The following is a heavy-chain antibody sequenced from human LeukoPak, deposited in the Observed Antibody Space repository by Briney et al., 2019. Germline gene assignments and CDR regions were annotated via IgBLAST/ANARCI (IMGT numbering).Heavy chain of an antibody. CDR2: ISSRSSYI. V-gene: IGHV3-21*04. CDR1: GFTFNSYS. Sequence: GRSLRLSCAASGFTFNSYSINWVRQAPGKGLEWVSSISSRSSYIYYADSVKGRFTISRDNSKNTLYLQMNSLRAEDTAVYYCAASIVGLTYDEHFEHWGQGTLVTVSS. CDR3: AASIVGLTYDEHFEH. D-gene: IGHD1-26*01. J-gene: IGHJ1*01.